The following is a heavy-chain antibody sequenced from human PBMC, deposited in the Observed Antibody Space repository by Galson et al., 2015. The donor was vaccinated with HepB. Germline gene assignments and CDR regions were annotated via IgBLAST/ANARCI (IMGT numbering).Heavy chain of an antibody. V-gene: IGHV3-66*01. D-gene: IGHD5-12*01. Sequence: SPRLACAASGFTFSSYAMSWVRPAPVKGLEWASIIYSGGSPFYAASVKGRFTISRDISKKTVFLQMYSLRAEDTAVYYCSSESGYDMGIDFWGQGILITVSS. CDR2: IYSGGSP. CDR3: SSESGYDMGIDF. J-gene: IGHJ4*02. CDR1: GFTFSSYA.